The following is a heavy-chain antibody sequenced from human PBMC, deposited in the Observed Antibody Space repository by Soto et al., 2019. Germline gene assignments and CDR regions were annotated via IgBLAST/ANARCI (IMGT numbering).Heavy chain of an antibody. CDR3: ARDHYDFWSGYHLFDY. CDR2: ISSSGSTI. V-gene: IGHV3-48*03. CDR1: GFTFSSYE. Sequence: PGGSLRLSCAASGFTFSSYEMNWVRQAPGKGLEWVSYISSSGSTIYYADSVKGRFTISRDNAKNSLYLQMNSLRAEDTAVYYCARDHYDFWSGYHLFDYWGQGTLVTVSS. J-gene: IGHJ4*02. D-gene: IGHD3-3*01.